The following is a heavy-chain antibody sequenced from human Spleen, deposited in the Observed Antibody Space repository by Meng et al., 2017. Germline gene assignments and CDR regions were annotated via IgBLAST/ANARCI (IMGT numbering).Heavy chain of an antibody. CDR1: GFTFSNYA. V-gene: IGHV3-23*01. J-gene: IGHJ4*02. D-gene: IGHD2-2*02. Sequence: GESLKISCAASGFTFSNYAMNWVRQAPGKGLEWVSSISGSGGSTYYADSVKGRFTISRDNSKNTLYLQMNSLRAEDTAVYYCTKGLDCGSTSCYTRTNFFDYWGQGTLVTVSS. CDR2: ISGSGGST. CDR3: TKGLDCGSTSCYTRTNFFDY.